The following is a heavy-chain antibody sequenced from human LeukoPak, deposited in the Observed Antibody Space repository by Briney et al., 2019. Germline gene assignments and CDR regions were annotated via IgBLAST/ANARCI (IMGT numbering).Heavy chain of an antibody. J-gene: IGHJ4*02. CDR2: INPNSGGT. CDR1: GYSFTSYY. V-gene: IGHV1-2*02. D-gene: IGHD5-18*01. CDR3: ARDEDSYGFDY. Sequence: GASVKVSCKASGYSFTSYYMHWVRQAPGQGLEWMGWINPNSGGTNYAQKFQGRVTMTRDTSISTAYMELSRLRSDDTAVYYCARDEDSYGFDYWGQGTLVTVSS.